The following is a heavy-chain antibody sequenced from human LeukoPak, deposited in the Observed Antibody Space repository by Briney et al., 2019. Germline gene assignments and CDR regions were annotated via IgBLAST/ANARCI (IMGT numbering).Heavy chain of an antibody. Sequence: GRSLRLSCTASGFTFGDYAMSWVRQAPGKGLEWVGFIRSKAYGGTTEYAASVKGRFTISRDDYKSIAYLQMNSLKTEDTAVYYCTREREWELRHDYYYYGMDVWGQGTTVTVSS. V-gene: IGHV3-49*04. D-gene: IGHD1-26*01. CDR2: IRSKAYGGTT. CDR1: GFTFGDYA. J-gene: IGHJ6*02. CDR3: TREREWELRHDYYYYGMDV.